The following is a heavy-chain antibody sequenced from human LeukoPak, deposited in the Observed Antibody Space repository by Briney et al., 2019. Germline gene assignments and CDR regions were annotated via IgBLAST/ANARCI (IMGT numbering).Heavy chain of an antibody. CDR2: LTRNSDST. V-gene: IGHV3-23*01. D-gene: IGHD3-10*01. J-gene: IGHJ6*02. CDR1: GFTLSAND. CDR3: AKRPGFGYGMDV. Sequence: GGSLRLSCAASGFTLSANDMSWVRQAPGQGLEWVSRLTRNSDSTYYADSVEGRFTISRDNSKNMLYLQMSSLRAENTVVYYCAKRPGFGYGMDVWGQGTTVTVSS.